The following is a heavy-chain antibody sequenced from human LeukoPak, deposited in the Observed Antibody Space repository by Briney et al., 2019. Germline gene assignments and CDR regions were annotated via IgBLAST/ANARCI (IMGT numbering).Heavy chain of an antibody. J-gene: IGHJ4*02. CDR3: AKDRRYFGSGLDY. D-gene: IGHD3-10*01. CDR2: ISGNGVAT. V-gene: IGHV3-23*01. Sequence: PGGSLRLSCTASEFTFSSYAMNWVRQAPGKELEWVSVISGNGVATYYADSVKGRFTISKDNSKNTLYLQMNSLRAEDTAVYYCAKDRRYFGSGLDYWGQGTLVTVSS. CDR1: EFTFSSYA.